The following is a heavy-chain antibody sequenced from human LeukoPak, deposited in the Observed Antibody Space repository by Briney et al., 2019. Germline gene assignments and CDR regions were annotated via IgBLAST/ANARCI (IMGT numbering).Heavy chain of an antibody. J-gene: IGHJ4*02. CDR2: ISSSGSTI. V-gene: IGHV3-48*03. Sequence: GGSLRLSCAASGFTFSSYEMNWVRQAPGKGLEWVSYISSSGSTIYYADSVKGRFTISRDNAKNSLYLQINSLRAEDTAVYYCARGLAVAASYYFDYWGQGILVTVSS. CDR3: ARGLAVAASYYFDY. CDR1: GFTFSSYE. D-gene: IGHD6-19*01.